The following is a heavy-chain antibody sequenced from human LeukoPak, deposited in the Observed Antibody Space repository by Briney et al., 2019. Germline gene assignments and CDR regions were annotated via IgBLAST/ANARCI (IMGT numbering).Heavy chain of an antibody. CDR2: NYPGDSDT. CDR3: ARLGEMATIRSHPGY. CDR1: GYNFTSEW. J-gene: IGHJ4*02. V-gene: IGHV5-51*01. D-gene: IGHD5-24*01. Sequence: ESPKINRNRSGYNFTSEWKAGEPQISWKGVERSGVNYPGDSDTRYSPSFQGQVTISADKSINTAYLQWSSLKASDTAMYYCARLGEMATIRSHPGYWGQGTLVTVSS.